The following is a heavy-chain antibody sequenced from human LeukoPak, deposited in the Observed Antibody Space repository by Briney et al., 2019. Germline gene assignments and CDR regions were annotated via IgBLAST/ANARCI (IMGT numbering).Heavy chain of an antibody. J-gene: IGHJ4*02. CDR3: ARGSGLVAAAGVFDY. CDR1: GGSISSSNW. D-gene: IGHD6-13*01. Sequence: PETLSLTCAVSGGSISSSNWWSWVRQPPGKGLEWIGEIYHSGSTNYNPSLKSRVTISVDKSKNQFSLKLSSVTAADTAVYYCARGSGLVAAAGVFDYWGQGTLVTVSS. V-gene: IGHV4-4*03. CDR2: IYHSGST.